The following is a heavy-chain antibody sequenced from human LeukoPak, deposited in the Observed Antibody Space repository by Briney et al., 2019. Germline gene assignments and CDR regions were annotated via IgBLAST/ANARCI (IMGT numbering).Heavy chain of an antibody. D-gene: IGHD1-26*01. J-gene: IGHJ4*02. CDR3: ARFPYPSGSLHDDY. CDR2: ISAYNGNT. CDR1: GYTFTSYG. Sequence: GASVKVSCKASGYTFTSYGISWVRQAHGQGLERMGWISAYNGNTNYAQKLQGRVTMTTDTSTSTAYMELRSLRSDDTAVYYCARFPYPSGSLHDDYWGQGTLVTVSS. V-gene: IGHV1-18*01.